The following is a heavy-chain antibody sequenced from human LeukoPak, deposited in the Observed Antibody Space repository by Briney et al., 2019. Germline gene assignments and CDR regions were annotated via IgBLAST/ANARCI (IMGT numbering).Heavy chain of an antibody. J-gene: IGHJ4*02. Sequence: GSLRLSCAASGFTFNDYHMNWIRQPPGKGLEWIGEINHSGSTNYNPSLKSRVTISVDTSKNQFSLKLSSVTAADTAVYYCARVTTGYYYGDYWGQGTLVTVSS. D-gene: IGHD3-9*01. V-gene: IGHV4-34*01. CDR1: GFTFNDYH. CDR2: INHSGST. CDR3: ARVTTGYYYGDY.